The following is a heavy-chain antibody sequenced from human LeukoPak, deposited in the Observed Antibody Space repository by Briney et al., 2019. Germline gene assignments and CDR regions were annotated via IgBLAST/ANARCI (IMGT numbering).Heavy chain of an antibody. Sequence: GGSLRLSCAASGFTFSTYRMNWVRRAPGKGLEWVSSISSSSSYIYYADSVKGRFTISRDNAKNSLYLQMNSLRAEDTAVYYCASPSDYYDSSGYYDHWGQGTLVTVSS. J-gene: IGHJ5*02. V-gene: IGHV3-21*01. D-gene: IGHD3-22*01. CDR2: ISSSSSYI. CDR1: GFTFSTYR. CDR3: ASPSDYYDSSGYYDH.